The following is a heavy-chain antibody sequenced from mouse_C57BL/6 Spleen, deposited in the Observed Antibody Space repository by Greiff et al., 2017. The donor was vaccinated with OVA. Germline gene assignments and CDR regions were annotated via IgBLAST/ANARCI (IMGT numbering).Heavy chain of an antibody. J-gene: IGHJ2*01. Sequence: EVQLQQSGPELVKPGASVKIPCKASGYTFTDYNMDWVEQSHGKSLEWIGDINPNNGGTIYNQKFKGKATLTVDKSSSTAYMELRSLTSEDTAVYYCARDTGTGRYYFDYWGQGTTLTVSS. D-gene: IGHD4-1*01. CDR2: INPNNGGT. CDR1: GYTFTDYN. V-gene: IGHV1-18*01. CDR3: ARDTGTGRYYFDY.